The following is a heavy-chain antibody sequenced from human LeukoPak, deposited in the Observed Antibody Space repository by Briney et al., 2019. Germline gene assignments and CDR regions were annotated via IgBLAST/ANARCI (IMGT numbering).Heavy chain of an antibody. J-gene: IGHJ4*02. Sequence: ASVKVSCKASGGTFSNYGIGWVRQAPGRGLEWMGGIIPIFGTANYAQNLQGRVTITADESTTTAYMELSSLRSDDTAVYYCARFDPGVHPGDYWGQGTLVTVSS. CDR2: IIPIFGTA. V-gene: IGHV1-69*13. CDR3: ARFDPGVHPGDY. D-gene: IGHD3-10*01. CDR1: GGTFSNYG.